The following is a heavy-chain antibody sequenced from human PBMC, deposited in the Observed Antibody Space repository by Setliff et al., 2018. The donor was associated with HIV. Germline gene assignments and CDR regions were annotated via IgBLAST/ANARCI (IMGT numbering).Heavy chain of an antibody. Sequence: ASVKVSCKASGYTFTSYDINWVRQATGQGLEWMGWMNPNSGNTGYAQKFQGRVTMTRNTSISTAYMELRSLRSEDTAVYYCARGGGYYASGSQWFFDYWGQGALVTVSS. CDR2: MNPNSGNT. D-gene: IGHD3-10*01. CDR1: GYTFTSYD. V-gene: IGHV1-8*01. J-gene: IGHJ4*02. CDR3: ARGGGYYASGSQWFFDY.